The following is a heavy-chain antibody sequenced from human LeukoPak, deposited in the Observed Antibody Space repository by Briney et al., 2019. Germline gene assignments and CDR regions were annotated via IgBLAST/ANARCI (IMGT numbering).Heavy chain of an antibody. Sequence: GGSLRLSCAASGFTFSSYAMSWVRQAPGKGLEWVSAISGSGGSTYYADSVKGRFTISRDNSKNTLYLQMNSLRAEDTAVYYCAKPTTPYCSSTSCYLCDYWGQGTLVTVSS. J-gene: IGHJ4*02. CDR3: AKPTTPYCSSTSCYLCDY. CDR1: GFTFSSYA. D-gene: IGHD2-2*01. CDR2: ISGSGGST. V-gene: IGHV3-23*01.